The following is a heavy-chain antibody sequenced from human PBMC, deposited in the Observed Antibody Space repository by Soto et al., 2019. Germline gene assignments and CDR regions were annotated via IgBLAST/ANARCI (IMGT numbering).Heavy chain of an antibody. CDR3: ARGVGSSPPRY. CDR1: GSISVYY. CDR2: IYARGSP. Sequence: SETLSLTCNVSGSISVYYWSWVRQPPGHELEWLGYIYARGSPYYNPSLRSRVTISADTSKNQISLRLTSPTAADTAVYYCARGVGSSPPRYWGRGTLVTVSS. J-gene: IGHJ4*02. V-gene: IGHV4-59*01. D-gene: IGHD1-26*01.